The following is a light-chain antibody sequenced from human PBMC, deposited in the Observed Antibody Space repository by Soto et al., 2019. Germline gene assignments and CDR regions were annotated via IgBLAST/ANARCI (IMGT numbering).Light chain of an antibody. CDR2: DAS. CDR1: QSVSSY. V-gene: IGKV3-11*01. J-gene: IGKJ4*01. Sequence: IVLTQSPATLSWSPVERASRSCGASQSVSSYLAWYQQKPGQAPRLLIYDASNRATGIPARFSGSGSGTDFTLTISSLEPEDFAVYYCQQRSNWPLTFGGGTKVDIK. CDR3: QQRSNWPLT.